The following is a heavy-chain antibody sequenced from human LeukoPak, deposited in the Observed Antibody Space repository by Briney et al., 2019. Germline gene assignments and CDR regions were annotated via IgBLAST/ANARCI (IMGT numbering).Heavy chain of an antibody. Sequence: PSQTLSLTCTVSGGSIGSGSYYWSWIRQPAGKGLEWIGHIYPSGGTSYNPSLKSRVTISADTSKNQFSLKLTSVTAADTAVYYCARGGGAFHNWGQGTLVTVSS. J-gene: IGHJ4*02. CDR1: GGSIGSGSYY. CDR2: IYPSGGT. V-gene: IGHV4-61*09. CDR3: ARGGGAFHN. D-gene: IGHD2-15*01.